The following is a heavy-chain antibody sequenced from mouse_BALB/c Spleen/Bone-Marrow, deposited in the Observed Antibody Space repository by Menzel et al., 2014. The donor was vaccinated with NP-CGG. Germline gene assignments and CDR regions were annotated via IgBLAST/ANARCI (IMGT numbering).Heavy chain of an antibody. CDR1: GYTFTNYF. V-gene: IGHV1S81*02. J-gene: IGHJ1*01. CDR3: TRSGYYGYGWYFDV. CDR2: INPSNDTP. Sequence: VQLQQSGAELVKPGASVKLSCRVSGYTFTNYFVYWVKQRPGQGLEWIGEINPSNDTPNFNEKFKSKATLTVDKSSSTAYMHLSSLTSEDSAVYYCTRSGYYGYGWYFDVWGAGTTVTVSS. D-gene: IGHD1-2*01.